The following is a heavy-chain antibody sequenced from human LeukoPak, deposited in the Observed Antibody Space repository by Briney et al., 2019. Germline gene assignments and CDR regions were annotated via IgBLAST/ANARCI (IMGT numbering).Heavy chain of an antibody. V-gene: IGHV3-33*01. D-gene: IGHD3-9*01. CDR2: IWYDGSNK. J-gene: IGHJ6*02. Sequence: GGSLRLSCAASGFTFSSYGMHWVRQAPGKGLEWVAVIWYDGSNKYYADSVKGRFTISRDNSKNTLYLQMNSLRAEDTAVYYCARDLVDGDYDILNGFGGYGMDVWGQGTTVTVSS. CDR3: ARDLVDGDYDILNGFGGYGMDV. CDR1: GFTFSSYG.